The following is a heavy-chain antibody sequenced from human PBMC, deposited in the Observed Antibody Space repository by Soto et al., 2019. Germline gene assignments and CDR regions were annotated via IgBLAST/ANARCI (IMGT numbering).Heavy chain of an antibody. Sequence: PSETLSLTCTVSGGSISSSIYYWGWIRHPPGNGLEWIGSIYYSGSTYYNPSLKSRVTISVDTSKNQFSLKLSSVTAADTAVYYCASSYYDFWSGYYGGDFDIWGPGTMVTV. CDR2: IYYSGST. D-gene: IGHD3-3*01. CDR1: GGSISSSIYY. CDR3: ASSYYDFWSGYYGGDFDI. V-gene: IGHV4-39*01. J-gene: IGHJ3*02.